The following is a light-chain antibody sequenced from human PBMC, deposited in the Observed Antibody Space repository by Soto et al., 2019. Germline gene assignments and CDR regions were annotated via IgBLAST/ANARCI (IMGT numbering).Light chain of an antibody. CDR3: QLYGSSPRT. Sequence: EIVLTRSPGTLSLSPGERATLSCRASQSVSSSYLAWYQQKPGQAPRLLIYDASSRATGIPDRFSGSGSGTDFTLTISRLEPEDFAVYYCQLYGSSPRTFGQGTKVEIK. V-gene: IGKV3-20*01. J-gene: IGKJ1*01. CDR1: QSVSSSY. CDR2: DAS.